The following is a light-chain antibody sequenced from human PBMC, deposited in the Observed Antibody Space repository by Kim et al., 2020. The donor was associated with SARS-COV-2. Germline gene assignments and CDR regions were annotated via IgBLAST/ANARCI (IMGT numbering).Light chain of an antibody. Sequence: VALGQTVRFTCQGDSLRSYYASWYQQKPGQAPVLVIYGKNNRPSGIPDRFSGSSSGNTASLTITGAQAEDEADYYCNSRDSSGNVVFGGGTQLTVL. V-gene: IGLV3-19*01. J-gene: IGLJ2*01. CDR3: NSRDSSGNVV. CDR2: GKN. CDR1: SLRSYY.